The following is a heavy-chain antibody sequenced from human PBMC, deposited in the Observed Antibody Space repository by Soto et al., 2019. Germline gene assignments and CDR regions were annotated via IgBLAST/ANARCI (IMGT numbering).Heavy chain of an antibody. J-gene: IGHJ5*02. CDR2: LHPSGIT. D-gene: IGHD3-3*01. CDR1: GGSISDYY. CDR3: AGEFMVFGLVGFGFDP. V-gene: IGHV4-4*07. Sequence: QVQLQESGPGLVKPSETLSLICSVSGGSISDYYWNWIRQPAGKGLEWIGRLHPSGITNYNPSLRSRVTMSLDTSMNQFSLKLRSATSADTAVYYCAGEFMVFGLVGFGFDPWGQGTLVTVSS.